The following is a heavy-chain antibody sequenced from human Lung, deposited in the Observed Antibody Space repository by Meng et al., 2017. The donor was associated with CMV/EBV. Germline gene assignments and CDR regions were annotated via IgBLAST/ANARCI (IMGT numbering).Heavy chain of an antibody. V-gene: IGHV4-59*12. CDR1: GASMSSDY. Sequence: GSLRLSFTVSGASMSSDYWSWIRQSPGKGLEWVASVYHMGNTNYNPSLKSRATISLDTSKSQFSLKLISVTGADTAIYYCAKGGGSWFGPWGQGSRVTVSS. D-gene: IGHD3-16*01. CDR2: VYHMGNT. CDR3: AKGGGSWFGP. J-gene: IGHJ5*02.